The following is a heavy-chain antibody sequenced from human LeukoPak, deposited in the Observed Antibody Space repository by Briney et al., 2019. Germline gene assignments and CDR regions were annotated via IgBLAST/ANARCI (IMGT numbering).Heavy chain of an antibody. J-gene: IGHJ4*02. Sequence: PGGSLRLSCVASGFTFSNYAMHWVRQTPGKGLEWVAVIWYDGSNKYYGDSVKGRFTISRDNSKNTLYLQMNSLRAEDTAVYYCAKDGGDYGTSGGDFWGQGTLVTVSS. D-gene: IGHD4-17*01. V-gene: IGHV3-33*06. CDR3: AKDGGDYGTSGGDF. CDR2: IWYDGSNK. CDR1: GFTFSNYA.